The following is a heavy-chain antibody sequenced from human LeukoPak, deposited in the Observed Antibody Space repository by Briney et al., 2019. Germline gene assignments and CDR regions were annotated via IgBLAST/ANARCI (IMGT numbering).Heavy chain of an antibody. CDR1: EFTFSNYA. V-gene: IGHV3-23*01. CDR3: AKATIEQWLVKVDSFDS. CDR2: INNSGVHT. Sequence: GVSLRLSCEASEFTFSNYAMSWVRQAPGKGLEWVSIINNSGVHTSYADSVKGRFTISRDDSKNTLYLQMNSLRVEDTAIYYCAKATIEQWLVKVDSFDSWGQGSLVTISS. J-gene: IGHJ4*02. D-gene: IGHD6-19*01.